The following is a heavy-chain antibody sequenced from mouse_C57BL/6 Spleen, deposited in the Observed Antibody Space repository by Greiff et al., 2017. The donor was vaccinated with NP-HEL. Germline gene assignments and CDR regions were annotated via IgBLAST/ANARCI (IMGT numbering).Heavy chain of an antibody. J-gene: IGHJ1*03. CDR1: GFTFSDYG. Sequence: EVKLQESGGGLVKPGGSLKLSCAASGFTFSDYGMHWVRQAPEKGLEWVAYISSGSSTIYYADTVKGRFTISRDNAKNTLFLQMTSLRSEDTAMYYCASMGVHWYFDVWGTGTTVTVSS. CDR3: ASMGVHWYFDV. D-gene: IGHD1-1*02. CDR2: ISSGSSTI. V-gene: IGHV5-17*01.